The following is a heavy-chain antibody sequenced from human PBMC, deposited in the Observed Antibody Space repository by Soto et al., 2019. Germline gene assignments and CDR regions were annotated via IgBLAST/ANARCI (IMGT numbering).Heavy chain of an antibody. V-gene: IGHV1-8*01. J-gene: IGHJ4*02. CDR3: ANSPSSELSLDYFDY. Sequence: ASVKVSCKASGYTFTSYDINWVRQATGQGLEWMGWMNPNSGNTGYAQMFQGRVTMTRNTSIGTAYMELSSLRSEDTAVYYCANSPSSELSLDYFDYWGQRTLVTGSS. CDR1: GYTFTSYD. CDR2: MNPNSGNT. D-gene: IGHD3-16*02.